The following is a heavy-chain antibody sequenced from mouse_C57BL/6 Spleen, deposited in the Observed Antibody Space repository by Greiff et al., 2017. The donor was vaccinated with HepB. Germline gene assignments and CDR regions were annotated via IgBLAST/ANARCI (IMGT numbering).Heavy chain of an antibody. CDR3: ARGELRGYFDV. Sequence: VKLQESGAELARPGASVKMSCKASGYTFTSYTMHWVKQRPGQGLEWIGYINPSSGYTKYNQKFKDKATLTADKSSSTAYMQLSSLTSEDSAVYYCARGELRGYFDVWGTGTTVTVSS. V-gene: IGHV1-4*01. CDR2: INPSSGYT. J-gene: IGHJ1*03. CDR1: GYTFTSYT. D-gene: IGHD1-1*01.